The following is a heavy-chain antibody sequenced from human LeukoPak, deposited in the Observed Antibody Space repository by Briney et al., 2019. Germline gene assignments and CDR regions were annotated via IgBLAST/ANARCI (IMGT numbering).Heavy chain of an antibody. V-gene: IGHV4-39*01. CDR2: IYYSGST. CDR1: GDSISSTNYY. J-gene: IGHJ4*02. D-gene: IGHD6-13*01. CDR3: ASEVVAAGTDY. Sequence: SETLSLTCSVSGDSISSTNYYWAWIRQPPGKGLEWIGSIYYSGSTYYNPSLKGRVIISVDTSKNQFSLTVSSVTAADRAVYYCASEVVAAGTDYWGQGTLVTVSS.